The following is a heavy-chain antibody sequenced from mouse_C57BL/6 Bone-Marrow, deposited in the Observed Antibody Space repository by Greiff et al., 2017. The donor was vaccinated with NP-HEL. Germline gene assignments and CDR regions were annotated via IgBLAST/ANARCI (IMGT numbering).Heavy chain of an antibody. D-gene: IGHD2-3*01. CDR3: ARQENGYFAWFAY. J-gene: IGHJ3*01. CDR2: ISNGGGST. Sequence: EVQVVESGGGLVQPGGSLKLSCAASGFTFSDYYMYWVRQTPEKRLEWVAYISNGGGSTYYPDTVKGRFTISRDNAKNTLYLQMSRLKSEDTAMYYCARQENGYFAWFAYWGQGTLVTVSA. CDR1: GFTFSDYY. V-gene: IGHV5-12*01.